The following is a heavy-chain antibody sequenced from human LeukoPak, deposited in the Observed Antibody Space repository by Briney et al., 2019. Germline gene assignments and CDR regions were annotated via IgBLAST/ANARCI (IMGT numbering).Heavy chain of an antibody. V-gene: IGHV3-21*01. CDR3: ARGVTIFGVARPFDY. Sequence: GGSLRLSCAASGFTFSSYSMNWVRQAPGKGLEWVSSISSSSSYIYYADSVKGRFTISRDNAKNSLYLQMNSLRAEDTAVYYCARGVTIFGVARPFDYWGQGTLVTVSS. D-gene: IGHD3-3*01. CDR2: ISSSSSYI. CDR1: GFTFSSYS. J-gene: IGHJ4*02.